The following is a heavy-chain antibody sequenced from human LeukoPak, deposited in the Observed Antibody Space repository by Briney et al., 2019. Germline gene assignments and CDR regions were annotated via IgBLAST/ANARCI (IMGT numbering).Heavy chain of an antibody. CDR3: ARLYYYDRSNYYFAY. CDR2: IYPGDSYT. J-gene: IGHJ4*02. CDR1: GYSFSTYW. D-gene: IGHD3-22*01. Sequence: GESLKISCKGSGYSFSTYWIGWVRQMPGKGLEWMGIIYPGDSYTIHSPSFRGQVTISADKSISTAFLQWSSLKASDPAIYYCARLYYYDRSNYYFAYWGQGTLVTVSS. V-gene: IGHV5-51*01.